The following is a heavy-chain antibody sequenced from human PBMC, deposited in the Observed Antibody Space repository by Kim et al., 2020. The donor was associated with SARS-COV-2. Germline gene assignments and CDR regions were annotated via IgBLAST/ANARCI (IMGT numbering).Heavy chain of an antibody. J-gene: IGHJ4*02. CDR1: GYTFTSYD. Sequence: ASVKVSCKASGYTFTSYDINWVRQATGQGIEWMGWMNPNSGNTGYAQKFQGRVTMTRNTSISTAYMELSSLRSEDTAVYYCARAVWFRELLVRYYFDYWGQGTLVTVSS. CDR2: MNPNSGNT. CDR3: ARAVWFRELLVRYYFDY. D-gene: IGHD3-10*01. V-gene: IGHV1-8*01.